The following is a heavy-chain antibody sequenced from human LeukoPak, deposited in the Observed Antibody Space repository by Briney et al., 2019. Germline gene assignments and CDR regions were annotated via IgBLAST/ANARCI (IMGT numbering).Heavy chain of an antibody. Sequence: GAAKVSWRAAGDTFAGYGSSWVRQAPGQGLEWMGWISAYNGNTNYAQKLQGRVTMTTDTSTSTAYMELRSLRSDDTAVYYCARDGPPAAGTCDYWGQGTLVTVSS. J-gene: IGHJ4*02. D-gene: IGHD6-13*01. CDR3: ARDGPPAAGTCDY. V-gene: IGHV1-18*04. CDR2: ISAYNGNT. CDR1: GDTFAGYG.